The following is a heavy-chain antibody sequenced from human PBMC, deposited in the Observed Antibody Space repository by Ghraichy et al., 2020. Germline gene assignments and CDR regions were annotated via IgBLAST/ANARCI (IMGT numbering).Heavy chain of an antibody. J-gene: IGHJ4*02. V-gene: IGHV3-7*01. CDR2: VNQDGSER. CDR1: GFIFSGFN. Sequence: GALRLSCEASGFIFSGFNMNWVRQAPGKGLEWVANVNQDGSERSYVESVRGRFTISRDNAKNSLYLQMNSLRAEDTAVYYCARDFGYSYGYGDWGQGTLVTVSS. CDR3: ARDFGYSYGYGD. D-gene: IGHD5-18*01.